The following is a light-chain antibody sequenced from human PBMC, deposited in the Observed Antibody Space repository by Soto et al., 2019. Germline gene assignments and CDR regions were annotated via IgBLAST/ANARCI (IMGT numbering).Light chain of an antibody. CDR1: QSVSSY. CDR2: DAS. V-gene: IGKV3-11*01. J-gene: IGKJ1*01. Sequence: IVLTQSPATLSLSPGERTTLSFRASQSVSSYLAWYQQKPGQAPRLLIYDASNRATGIPARFSGSGSGTDFTLTISSLEPEDFAVYYCQQRSNWPPTWTFGQGPKVDI. CDR3: QQRSNWPPTWT.